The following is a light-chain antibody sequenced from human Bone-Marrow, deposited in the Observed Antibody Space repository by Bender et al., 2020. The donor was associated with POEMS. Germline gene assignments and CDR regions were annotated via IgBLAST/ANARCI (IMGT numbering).Light chain of an antibody. CDR3: QVGDTTSEGAV. V-gene: IGLV3-21*02. CDR1: NVGIKS. J-gene: IGLJ3*02. CDR2: DDS. Sequence: SYVLTQPPSVSVAPGQTATITCGGNNVGIKSVHWYQQKSGQAPVLVVFDDSDRPSGIPDRFSGSNSGNTATLTISRVEAGDEADYYCQVGDTTSEGAVFGGGTKVTVL.